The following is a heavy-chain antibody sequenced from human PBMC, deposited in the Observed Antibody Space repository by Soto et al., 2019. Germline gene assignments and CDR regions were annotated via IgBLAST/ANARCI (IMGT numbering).Heavy chain of an antibody. D-gene: IGHD4-17*01. CDR3: ARRLVATVATSENNWLHP. V-gene: IGHV4-59*08. CDR1: GGSISSYY. J-gene: IGHJ5*02. Sequence: PSETLSLTCTVSGGSISSYYWSWIRQPPGKGLERIGYIYYSGSTNYNPSLKSRVTISVDTSKNQFSLKLSSVTAADTAVYFCARRLVATVATSENNWLHPWGQGVLVTVSS. CDR2: IYYSGST.